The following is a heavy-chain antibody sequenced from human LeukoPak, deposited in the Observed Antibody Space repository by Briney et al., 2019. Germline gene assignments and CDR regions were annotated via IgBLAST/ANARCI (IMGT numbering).Heavy chain of an antibody. Sequence: GGSLRLSCAASGFTFSSYAMSWVRQAPGKGLEWVSYIISSSSTIYYADSVKGRFTISRDNAKNSLYLQMNSLRDEDTAVYYCARVEDCSSTSCYRFVYYYYGMDVWGQGTTVTVSS. CDR1: GFTFSSYA. D-gene: IGHD2-2*01. CDR3: ARVEDCSSTSCYRFVYYYYGMDV. V-gene: IGHV3-48*02. CDR2: IISSSSTI. J-gene: IGHJ6*02.